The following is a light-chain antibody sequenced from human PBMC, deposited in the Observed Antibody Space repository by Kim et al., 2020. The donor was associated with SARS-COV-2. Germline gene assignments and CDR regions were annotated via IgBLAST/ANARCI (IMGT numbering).Light chain of an antibody. Sequence: ASVGHRVTITCRASQSIISYLNWYQQKPGKAPKFLIYAASSLQSGVPSRFSGSGSGTDFTLTISSLQPEDFATYYCQQTYSTPPTFGQGTRLEIK. CDR3: QQTYSTPPT. CDR1: QSIISY. J-gene: IGKJ5*01. CDR2: AAS. V-gene: IGKV1-39*01.